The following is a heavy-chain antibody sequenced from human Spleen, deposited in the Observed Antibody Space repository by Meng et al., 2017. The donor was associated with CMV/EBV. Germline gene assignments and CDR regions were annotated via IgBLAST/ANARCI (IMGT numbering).Heavy chain of an antibody. J-gene: IGHJ4*02. CDR3: ARRTGIRGFDY. CDR1: GFTFRSYA. CDR2: ISYDGFNK. Sequence: GGSLRLSCAVSGFTFRSYAMHWVRQAPGKGLEWVSAISYDGFNKYYADSVEGRFTISRDNSNNTLYLQMNSLRVEDTAIYYCARRTGIRGFDYWGQGTLVTVSS. D-gene: IGHD1-1*01. V-gene: IGHV3-30*04.